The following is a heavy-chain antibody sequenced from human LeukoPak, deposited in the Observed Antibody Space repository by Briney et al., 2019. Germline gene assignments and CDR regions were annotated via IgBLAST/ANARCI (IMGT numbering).Heavy chain of an antibody. D-gene: IGHD4-17*01. CDR1: GFTFSSYG. Sequence: GGSLRLSCAASGFTFSSYGMSWVRQAPGKGLEWVSTISGSAGTTYYTDSVRGRFTISRDNSKNTVHLQMNSLRGEDTAVYYCAKTGYGDYAVPYGFNVWGQGTMVTVSS. V-gene: IGHV3-23*01. CDR2: ISGSAGTT. CDR3: AKTGYGDYAVPYGFNV. J-gene: IGHJ3*01.